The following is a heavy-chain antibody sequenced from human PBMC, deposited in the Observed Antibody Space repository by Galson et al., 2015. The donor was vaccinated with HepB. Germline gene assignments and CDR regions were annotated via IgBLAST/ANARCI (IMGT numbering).Heavy chain of an antibody. CDR3: ARGYSGYDTIDY. V-gene: IGHV3-11*06. Sequence: SLRLSCATSGFTFSDYYMNWIRQAPGKGLDWVSYIGRGDNHTNYADSVKGRFTISRDNAKNSLYLQMNSLRAEDTAVYYCARGYSGYDTIDYWGQGSLVTVSS. CDR2: IGRGDNHT. J-gene: IGHJ4*02. D-gene: IGHD5-12*01. CDR1: GFTFSDYY.